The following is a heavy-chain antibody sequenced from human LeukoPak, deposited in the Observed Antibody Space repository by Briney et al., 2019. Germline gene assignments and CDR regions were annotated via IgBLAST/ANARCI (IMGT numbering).Heavy chain of an antibody. Sequence: ASVKVSCKASGYTFTSYGFTWVRQAPGQGLEWMGWISVYNGNTNYSQSLQGRVSMTIDTSATTAYMELRSLRSDDTAAYYCARDSGFCSGGSCYPPAQSYWGQGTLVTVSS. D-gene: IGHD2-15*01. CDR2: ISVYNGNT. J-gene: IGHJ4*02. V-gene: IGHV1-18*01. CDR1: GYTFTSYG. CDR3: ARDSGFCSGGSCYPPAQSY.